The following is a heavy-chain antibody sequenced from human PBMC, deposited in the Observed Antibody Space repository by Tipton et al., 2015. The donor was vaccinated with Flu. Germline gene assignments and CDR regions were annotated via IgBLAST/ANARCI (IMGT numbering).Heavy chain of an antibody. CDR2: IVPMFDSA. D-gene: IGHD4-23*01. CDR3: SGYGGNSVYAFDV. J-gene: IGHJ3*01. Sequence: QLVQSGAQMQKPGASVKVSCKASGYNYIDYHTHWVRQAPGQGLEWMGGIVPMFDSATFPQKFRGRVTITADESTSTVYMELSSLRSEDTAMYYCSGYGGNSVYAFDVWGQGTMVTVSS. V-gene: IGHV1-69*13. CDR1: GYNYIDYH.